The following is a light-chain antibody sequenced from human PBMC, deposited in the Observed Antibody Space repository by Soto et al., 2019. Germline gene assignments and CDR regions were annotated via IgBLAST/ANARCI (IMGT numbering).Light chain of an antibody. V-gene: IGKV1-5*03. CDR1: QSISSW. Sequence: SASVGDRVTITCRASQSISSWLAWYQQKPGKAPKLLIYKASSLESGVPSRFSGSGSGTEFTLTISSLQPDDFATYYCQQYNGYSRTFGQGTKVDIK. CDR2: KAS. CDR3: QQYNGYSRT. J-gene: IGKJ1*01.